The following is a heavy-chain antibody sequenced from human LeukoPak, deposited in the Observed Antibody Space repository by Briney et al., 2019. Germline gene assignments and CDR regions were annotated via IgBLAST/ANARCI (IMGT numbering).Heavy chain of an antibody. CDR2: ISSSSSYI. CDR3: ARDQYCSSTSCYYDY. V-gene: IGHV3-21*01. CDR1: GFTFSSYS. J-gene: IGHJ4*02. D-gene: IGHD2-2*01. Sequence: GGSLRLSCAASGFTFSSYSMNWVRQAPGKGLEWVSSISSSSSYIYYADSVKGRFTTSRDNAKNSLYLQMNSLRAEDTAVYYCARDQYCSSTSCYYDYWGQGTLVTVSS.